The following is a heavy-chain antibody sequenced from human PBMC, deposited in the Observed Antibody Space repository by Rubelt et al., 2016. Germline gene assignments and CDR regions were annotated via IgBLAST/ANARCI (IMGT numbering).Heavy chain of an antibody. CDR2: ISGSGGST. CDR1: GFTFSSYA. V-gene: IGHV3-23*01. D-gene: IGHD5-24*01. Sequence: EVQLLESGGGLVQPGGSLRLSCAASGFTFSSYAMSWVRQAPGKGLEWVSAISGSGGSTYYADSVKGRFTICRDNSKNTLYLQMNSLRAEDTAVYYCAKDSKWEDGSTDYWGQGTLVTVSS. CDR3: AKDSKWEDGSTDY. J-gene: IGHJ4*02.